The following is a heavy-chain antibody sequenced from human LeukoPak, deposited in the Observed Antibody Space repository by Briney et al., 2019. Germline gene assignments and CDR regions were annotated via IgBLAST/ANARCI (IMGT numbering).Heavy chain of an antibody. CDR1: EFTFSSYS. Sequence: KTGGSLRLSCAASEFTFSSYSMNWVRQAPGKGLEWVSSISSSRYIYYADSVKGRFTISRDNAKNSLYLQMNSLRAEDTALYYCARDYSSSSLDYWGQGTLVTVSS. CDR2: ISSSRYI. V-gene: IGHV3-21*01. J-gene: IGHJ4*02. D-gene: IGHD6-6*01. CDR3: ARDYSSSSLDY.